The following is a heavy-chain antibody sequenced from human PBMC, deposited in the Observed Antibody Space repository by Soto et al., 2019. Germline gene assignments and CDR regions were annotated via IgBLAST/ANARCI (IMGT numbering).Heavy chain of an antibody. CDR3: AKAIKWGYYGMDV. Sequence: GGSLRLSCAASGFTFSSYGMHWVRQAPSKGLEWVAVISYDGSNKYYADSVKGRFTISRDNSKNTLYLQMNSLRAEDTAVYYCAKAIKWGYYGMDVWGQGTTVTVSS. V-gene: IGHV3-30*18. J-gene: IGHJ6*02. CDR2: ISYDGSNK. CDR1: GFTFSSYG. D-gene: IGHD1-26*01.